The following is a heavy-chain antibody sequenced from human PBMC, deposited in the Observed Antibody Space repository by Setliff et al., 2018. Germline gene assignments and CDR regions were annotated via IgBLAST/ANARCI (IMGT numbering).Heavy chain of an antibody. CDR2: INTNTGSP. V-gene: IGHV7-4-1*02. J-gene: IGHJ3*02. Sequence: ASVKVSCKASGGTFSSYAMNWVRQAPGQGLEWMGWINTNTGSPAYAQGFTGRFVFSLDTSVSTAYLQISSLKAEDTAVYYCARAGGTDAFDIWGQGTMVTVSS. D-gene: IGHD3-16*01. CDR1: GGTFSSYA. CDR3: ARAGGTDAFDI.